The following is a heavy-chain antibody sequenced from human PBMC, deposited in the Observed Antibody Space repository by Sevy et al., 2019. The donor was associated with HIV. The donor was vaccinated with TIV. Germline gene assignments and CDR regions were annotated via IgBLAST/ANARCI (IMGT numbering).Heavy chain of an antibody. J-gene: IGHJ6*02. Sequence: GGSLRLSCAASGFTFSSYGMHWVRQTPGKGLEWVAVISYDGSHKYYADSVKGRFTISRDNSKNTLSLQVNSLRAADTAVYYCSKDRASSGWYSGDYYYYGMDVWGQGTTVTVSS. V-gene: IGHV3-30*18. CDR1: GFTFSSYG. CDR2: ISYDGSHK. D-gene: IGHD6-19*01. CDR3: SKDRASSGWYSGDYYYYGMDV.